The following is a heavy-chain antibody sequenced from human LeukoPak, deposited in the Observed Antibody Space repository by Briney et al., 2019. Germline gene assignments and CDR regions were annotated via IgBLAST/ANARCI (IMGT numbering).Heavy chain of an antibody. D-gene: IGHD3-16*02. CDR3: ARSGYDYVWGSYRPDYYFDY. CDR1: GFTFSSHA. Sequence: PGGSLRLSCAASGFTFSSHAMSWVRQAPGKGLEWVSAISGSGGNTYYADSVKGRFTISRDNSKNTLYLQMNSLRAKDTAVYYCARSGYDYVWGSYRPDYYFDYWGQGTLVTVSS. CDR2: ISGSGGNT. J-gene: IGHJ4*02. V-gene: IGHV3-23*01.